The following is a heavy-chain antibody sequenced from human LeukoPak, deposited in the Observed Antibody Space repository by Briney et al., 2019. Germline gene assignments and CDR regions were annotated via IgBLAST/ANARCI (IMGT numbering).Heavy chain of an antibody. CDR3: AQGYSSGWYPY. V-gene: IGHV3-23*01. CDR1: GFSFNNYA. J-gene: IGHJ4*02. CDR2: ISVNGETA. Sequence: GGSLRLSCAASGFSFNNYAMSWVRQAPGKGLEWISAISVNGETAYYADSVKGRFIISRDNSKNTLYLQLSSLRAEDTAVYYCAQGYSSGWYPYWGLGSLVSVSS. D-gene: IGHD6-19*01.